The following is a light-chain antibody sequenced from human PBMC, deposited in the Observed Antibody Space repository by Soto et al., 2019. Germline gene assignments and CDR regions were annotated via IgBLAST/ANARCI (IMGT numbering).Light chain of an antibody. CDR1: QSISSW. CDR3: QQYTTWT. CDR2: DAS. J-gene: IGKJ1*01. Sequence: DIHMTQSPSTMSAYVGDSVTITCRASQSISSWLAWYQQKPGKAPKLLIYDASSLESGVPSRFSGSGSGTEFTLTISSLQPDDFATYYCQQYTTWTFGQGTKV. V-gene: IGKV1-5*01.